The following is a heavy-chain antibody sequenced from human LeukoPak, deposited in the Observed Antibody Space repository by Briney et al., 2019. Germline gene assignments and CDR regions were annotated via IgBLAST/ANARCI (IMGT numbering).Heavy chain of an antibody. CDR2: IYPGDSDT. V-gene: IGHV5-51*01. D-gene: IGHD2-2*01. J-gene: IGHJ4*02. CDR1: GYSFTSYW. Sequence: GGSLRLSCKGSGYSFTSYWIGWVRQMPGKGLEWTGIIYPGDSDTRYSPSFQGQVTISADKSISTAYLQWSSLKASDTAMYYCARYYCSSTSCYGFDYWGQGTLVTVSS. CDR3: ARYYCSSTSCYGFDY.